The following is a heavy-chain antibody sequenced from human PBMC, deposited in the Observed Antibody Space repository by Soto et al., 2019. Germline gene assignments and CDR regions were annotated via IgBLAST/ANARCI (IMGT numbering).Heavy chain of an antibody. CDR1: GFTFSSYG. J-gene: IGHJ4*01. Sequence: PGGSLRLSCAASGFTFSSYGIHWVRQAPGKGLEWLGIIWYDESNKFYADSLEGRFSISRDNSKNVVYLQMNSLRVADTAVYYCARDRLSAQLPPYSFDVWGPLTPVTVSS. CDR2: IWYDESNK. V-gene: IGHV3-33*01. CDR3: ARDRLSAQLPPYSFDV. D-gene: IGHD3-16*01.